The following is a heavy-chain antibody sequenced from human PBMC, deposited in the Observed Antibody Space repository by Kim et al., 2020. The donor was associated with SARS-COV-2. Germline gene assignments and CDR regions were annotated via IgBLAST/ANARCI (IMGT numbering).Heavy chain of an antibody. D-gene: IGHD1-26*01. CDR1: GFTFSSYG. CDR3: ARDQERGSFSGNLDY. J-gene: IGHJ4*02. CDR2: IWYDGSNK. Sequence: GGSLRLSCAASGFTFSSYGMHWVRQAPGKGLEWVAVIWYDGSNKYYADSVKGRFTISRDNSKNTLYLQMNSLRAEDTAVYYCARDQERGSFSGNLDYWGQGTLVTVSS. V-gene: IGHV3-33*01.